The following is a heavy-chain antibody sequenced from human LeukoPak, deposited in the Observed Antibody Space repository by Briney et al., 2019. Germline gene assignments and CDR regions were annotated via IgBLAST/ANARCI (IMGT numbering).Heavy chain of an antibody. V-gene: IGHV1-69*05. CDR2: IIPIFGTA. CDR1: GGTFSSYA. CDR3: ARIGAAAVDY. D-gene: IGHD6-13*01. Sequence: ASVKVSCKXSGGTFSSYAISWVRQAPGQGLEWMGGIIPIFGTANYAQKFQGRVTITTDESTSTAYMELSSLRSEDTAVYYCARIGAAAVDYWGQGTLVTVSS. J-gene: IGHJ4*02.